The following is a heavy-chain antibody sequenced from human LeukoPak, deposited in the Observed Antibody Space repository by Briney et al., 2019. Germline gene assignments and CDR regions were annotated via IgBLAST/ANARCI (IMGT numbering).Heavy chain of an antibody. V-gene: IGHV3-33*01. CDR1: GFDFSSSY. CDR2: IWSDGTTK. D-gene: IGHD6-19*01. J-gene: IGHJ4*02. CDR3: ARDGSAWNFDY. Sequence: PGGSLRLSCAASGFDFSSSYMHWVRQGPGKGLGWVAIIWSDGTTKYYADSVRGRFAISRDNSKNALYLQMNTLRAEDTALYYCARDGSAWNFDYWGLGTLVTVSS.